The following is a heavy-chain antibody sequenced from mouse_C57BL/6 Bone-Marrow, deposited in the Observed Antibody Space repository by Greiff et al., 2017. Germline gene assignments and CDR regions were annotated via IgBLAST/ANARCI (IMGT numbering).Heavy chain of an antibody. CDR3: ASIPFDY. V-gene: IGHV2-2*01. Sequence: VKLMESGPGLVQPSQSLSITCTVSGFSLTSYGVHWVHQSPGKGLEWLGVIWSCGSTDYNAAFISRLSISKDNSKSQDFFKMNSLQADDTAIYYCASIPFDYWGQGTTLTVSS. CDR1: GFSLTSYG. D-gene: IGHD5-1-1*01. J-gene: IGHJ2*01. CDR2: IWSCGST.